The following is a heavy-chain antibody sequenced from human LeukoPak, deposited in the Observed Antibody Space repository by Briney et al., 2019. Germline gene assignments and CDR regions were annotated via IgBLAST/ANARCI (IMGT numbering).Heavy chain of an antibody. D-gene: IGHD4-17*01. V-gene: IGHV3-30*04. CDR2: ISYDGSNK. J-gene: IGHJ4*02. CDR3: ATRGTVNGDY. CDR1: GFTFSSYA. Sequence: GGSLRLPCAASGFTFSSYAMHWVRQAPGKGLEWVAVISYDGSNKYYADSVKGRFTISRDNSKNTLYLQMNSLRAEDTAVYYCATRGTVNGDYWGQGTLVTVSS.